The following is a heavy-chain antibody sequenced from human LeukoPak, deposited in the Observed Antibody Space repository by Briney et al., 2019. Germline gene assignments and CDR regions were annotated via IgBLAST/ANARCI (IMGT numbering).Heavy chain of an antibody. CDR1: GFTFSSYA. J-gene: IGHJ4*02. Sequence: GGSLRLSCAASGFTFSSYAMSWVRQAPGKGLEWVSAISGSGGSTYYADSVKGRFTISRDNSKNTLYLQMNSLRAEDTAVYYCARSGLYCSGDICRAGYYFDYWGQGTLVTVSS. CDR2: ISGSGGST. V-gene: IGHV3-23*01. D-gene: IGHD2-15*01. CDR3: ARSGLYCSGDICRAGYYFDY.